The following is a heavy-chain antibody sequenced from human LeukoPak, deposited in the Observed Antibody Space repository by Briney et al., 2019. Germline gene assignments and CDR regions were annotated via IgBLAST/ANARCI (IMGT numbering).Heavy chain of an antibody. CDR1: GGSISSDSYY. CDR2: IHYSGST. Sequence: SETLSLTCIVSGGSISSDSYYWNWIRQPPGKGLEWIGRIHYSGSTYYNPSLKSRVTMSVDTSQNPFSLALCTVTAADTAVYYCAKSGSYYRSFDYWCQGTLVTVST. CDR3: AKSGSYYRSFDY. J-gene: IGHJ4*02. D-gene: IGHD1-26*01. V-gene: IGHV4-39*01.